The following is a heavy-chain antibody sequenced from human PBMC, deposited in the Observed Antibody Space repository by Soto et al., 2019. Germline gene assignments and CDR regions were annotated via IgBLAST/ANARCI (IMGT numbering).Heavy chain of an antibody. D-gene: IGHD1-26*01. J-gene: IGHJ4*02. CDR2: IYYSGST. V-gene: IGHV4-59*08. Sequence: SETLSLTCTVSGGSISSYYWSWIRQPPGKGLEWIGYIYYSGSTNYNPSLKSRVTISVDTSKNQFSLKLSSVTAADTAVYYCARRWGFTFDEWGQGTLVTVSS. CDR3: ARRWGFTFDE. CDR1: GGSISSYY.